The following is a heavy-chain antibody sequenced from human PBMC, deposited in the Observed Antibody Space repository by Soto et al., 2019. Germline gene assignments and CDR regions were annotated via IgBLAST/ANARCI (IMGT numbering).Heavy chain of an antibody. Sequence: EVQLVESGGGLVQPGGSLRLSCAASGFTVSSNYMSWVRQAPGKGLEWVSVIYSGGSTYYAVSLKGRFTISRHNSKNTLYLQMNSLRAEDTAVYYCARGRHTWTNAFDIWGKGKMVTVST. CDR2: IYSGGST. D-gene: IGHD3-16*01. V-gene: IGHV3-53*04. CDR3: ARGRHTWTNAFDI. CDR1: GFTVSSNY. J-gene: IGHJ3*02.